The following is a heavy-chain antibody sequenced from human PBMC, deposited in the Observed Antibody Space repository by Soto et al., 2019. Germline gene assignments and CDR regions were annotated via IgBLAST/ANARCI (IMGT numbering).Heavy chain of an antibody. CDR2: IYYSGST. CDR1: GGSISSGDYY. D-gene: IGHD5-12*01. CDR3: ATIPKRWLQLRFFDY. V-gene: IGHV4-30-4*01. J-gene: IGHJ4*02. Sequence: TLSLTCTVSGGSISSGDYYWSWIRQPPGKGLEWIGYIYYSGSTYYNPSLKSRVTISVDTSKNQFSLKLSSVTAADTAVYYCATIPKRWLQLRFFDYWGQGTLVTVSS.